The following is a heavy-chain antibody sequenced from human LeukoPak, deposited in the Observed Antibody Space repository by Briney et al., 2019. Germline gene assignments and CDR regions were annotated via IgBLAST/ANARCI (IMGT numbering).Heavy chain of an antibody. CDR2: INSDGSST. CDR1: GFXFSTYW. D-gene: IGHD3-16*01. J-gene: IGHJ5*02. Sequence: GGSLRLSCAASGFXFSTYWIHWVRQAPGKGLVWVSRINSDGSSTRYADSVKGRFTISRDNAKNSLYLQMNSLRAEDTAVYYCARDYAPNWFDPWGQGTLVTVSS. V-gene: IGHV3-74*01. CDR3: ARDYAPNWFDP.